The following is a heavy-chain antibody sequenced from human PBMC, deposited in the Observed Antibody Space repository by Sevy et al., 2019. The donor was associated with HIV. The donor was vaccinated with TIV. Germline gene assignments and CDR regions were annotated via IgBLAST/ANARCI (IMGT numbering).Heavy chain of an antibody. CDR3: ARGWLALGGSWYFDL. Sequence: QSQTLSLTCAISGDSVSSNSAAWNWIRQSPSRGLEWLGRTYYRSKWYNDYAVSVKSRIPINPDTSKNQFSLQLNSVTPEDTAVYYCARGWLALGGSWYFDLWGRGTLVTVSS. V-gene: IGHV6-1*01. D-gene: IGHD3-16*01. J-gene: IGHJ2*01. CDR1: GDSVSSNSAA. CDR2: TYYRSKWYN.